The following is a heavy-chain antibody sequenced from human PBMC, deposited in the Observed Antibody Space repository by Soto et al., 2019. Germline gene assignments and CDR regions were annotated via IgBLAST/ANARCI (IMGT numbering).Heavy chain of an antibody. V-gene: IGHV1-69*01. D-gene: IGHD6-19*01. CDR1: GGTFSSYA. CDR3: ANQYSSCSGQWFDP. CDR2: IIPIFGTA. J-gene: IGHJ5*02. Sequence: QVQLVQSGAEVKKPGSSVTVSCKASGGTFSSYAISWVRQAPGQWLEWMGGIIPIFGTANYAQKFQGRVTSTADESTSTAYMELSRLRSEDTAVYYCANQYSSCSGQWFDPWGQGTLVTVSS.